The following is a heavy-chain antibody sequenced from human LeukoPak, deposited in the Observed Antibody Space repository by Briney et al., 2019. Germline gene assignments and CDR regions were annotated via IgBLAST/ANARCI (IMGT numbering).Heavy chain of an antibody. CDR1: GYTFTSFA. CDR2: ISAYNGNT. J-gene: IGHJ4*02. D-gene: IGHD2-2*01. Sequence: ASVKVSCKASGYTFTSFAISWVRQAPGQGLEWMGWISAYNGNTNYAQKLQGRVTMTTDTSTSTAYMELRSLRSDDTAVYYCARAEDIVVVPVAYDYWGQGTLVTVSS. CDR3: ARAEDIVVVPVAYDY. V-gene: IGHV1-18*01.